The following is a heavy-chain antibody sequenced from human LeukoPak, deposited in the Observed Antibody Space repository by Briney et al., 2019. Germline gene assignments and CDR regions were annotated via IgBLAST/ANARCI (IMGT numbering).Heavy chain of an antibody. D-gene: IGHD2-2*01. CDR1: GFTFSSYG. V-gene: IGHV3-33*01. CDR3: ARDLVYCSSTSCFPDYYFDY. J-gene: IGHJ4*02. CDR2: IWYDGSNK. Sequence: TGGSLRLSCAASGFTFSSYGMHRVRQAPGKGLEWVAVIWYDGSNKYYADSVKGRFTISRDNSKNTLYLQMDSLRAEDTAVYHCARDLVYCSSTSCFPDYYFDYWGQGSLVTVSS.